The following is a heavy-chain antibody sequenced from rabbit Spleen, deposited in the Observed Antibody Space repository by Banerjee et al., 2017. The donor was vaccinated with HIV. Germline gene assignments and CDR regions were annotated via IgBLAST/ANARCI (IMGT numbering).Heavy chain of an antibody. V-gene: IGHV1S45*01. Sequence: QEQLEESGGGLVKPEGSLTLTCKASGVSFSDKDVMCWVRQAPGKGLEWIACIYTTNSDTYYASWARGRFTISTTSSTTVTLQMTRLTAADTATYFCARDTSSSFSSYGMDLWGPGTLVTV. CDR3: ARDTSSSFSSYGMDL. CDR2: IYTTNSDT. D-gene: IGHD1-1*01. J-gene: IGHJ6*01. CDR1: GVSFSDKDV.